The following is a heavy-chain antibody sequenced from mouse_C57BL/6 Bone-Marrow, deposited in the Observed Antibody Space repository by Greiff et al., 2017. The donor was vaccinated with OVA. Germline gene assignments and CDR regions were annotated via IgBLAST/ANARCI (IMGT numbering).Heavy chain of an antibody. J-gene: IGHJ4*01. CDR3: ARDLWAMDY. CDR1: GFNIKDYY. V-gene: IGHV14-2*01. Sequence: VQLQQSGAELVKPGASVKLSCTASGFNIKDYYMPWVKQRTEQGLEWIGRIDPEDGATKYAPNFQGKAPITADTSSNTAYLQLSSLTAEDTAVYDCARDLWAMDYWGQGTSVTVSS. D-gene: IGHD6-1*01. CDR2: IDPEDGAT.